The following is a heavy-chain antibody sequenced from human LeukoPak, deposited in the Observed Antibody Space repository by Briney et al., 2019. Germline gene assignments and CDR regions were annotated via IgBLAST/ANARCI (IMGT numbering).Heavy chain of an antibody. D-gene: IGHD3-16*01. V-gene: IGHV3-23*01. Sequence: GGSLRLSCAASGFRFTDYSMSWVRQAPGKGLEWVAGLGRSGEYKYYADSVKGRFTLSRDDSRNTVYLQLNNLRVEDTAVYYCAKASWVSSADAVLWGQGTLVTVSS. J-gene: IGHJ4*02. CDR3: AKASWVSSADAVL. CDR1: GFRFTDYS. CDR2: LGRSGEYK.